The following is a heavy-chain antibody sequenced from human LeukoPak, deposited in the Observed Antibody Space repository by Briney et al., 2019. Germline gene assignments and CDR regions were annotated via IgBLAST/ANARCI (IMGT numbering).Heavy chain of an antibody. Sequence: GGSLRLSCAASGFTFSRYWMSWVRQAPGKGLEWVANIKQDGSEKYYVDSVKGRFTISRDNAKNSLYLQMNSLRVGDTGVYFCARDGVSAFDIWGQGTTVTVS. D-gene: IGHD3-3*01. V-gene: IGHV3-7*01. CDR1: GFTFSRYW. J-gene: IGHJ3*02. CDR2: IKQDGSEK. CDR3: ARDGVSAFDI.